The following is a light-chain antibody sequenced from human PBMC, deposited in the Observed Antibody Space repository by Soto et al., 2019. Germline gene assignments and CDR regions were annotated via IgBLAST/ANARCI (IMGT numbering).Light chain of an antibody. CDR2: AAS. CDR1: QSVNRN. CDR3: QQYNNWWT. J-gene: IGKJ1*01. V-gene: IGKV3-15*01. Sequence: EIVMTQSQATLSVSPGERATLSCRASQSVNRNLAWYQQKPGQAPRLLIYAASTRATGIPARFSGSGSETEFTLTISSLQSEDFAIYYCQQYNNWWTFGQGTKVEI.